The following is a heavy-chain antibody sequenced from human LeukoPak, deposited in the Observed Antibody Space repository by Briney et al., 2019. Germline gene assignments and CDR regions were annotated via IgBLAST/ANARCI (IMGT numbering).Heavy chain of an antibody. J-gene: IGHJ3*02. CDR3: ARSGYCSSTSCSYDAFDI. V-gene: IGHV3-7*05. Sequence: GGSLRLSCAASGFTFSRYWMSWVRQAPGKGLEWVANIKQDGSEKYYVDSVKGRFTISRDNAKNSLYLQMNSLRAEDTAVYYCARSGYCSSTSCSYDAFDIWGQGTMVTVSS. CDR2: IKQDGSEK. CDR1: GFTFSRYW. D-gene: IGHD2-2*01.